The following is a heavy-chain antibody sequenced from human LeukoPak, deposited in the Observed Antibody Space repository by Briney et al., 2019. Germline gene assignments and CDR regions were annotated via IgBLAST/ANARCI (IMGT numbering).Heavy chain of an antibody. J-gene: IGHJ4*02. D-gene: IGHD5-24*01. CDR3: ANRPPTKNYYFDY. V-gene: IGHV3-23*01. CDR2: ILDSCGSA. Sequence: GGSLRLSCAASGFTSSSYAMSWVRQAPGKGVEWVSSILDSCGSAFYADSVKGRFTIYRDNSKNKLYLKMNSLRAEDTAIYSCANRPPTKNYYFDYWGQGALVTVSS. CDR1: GFTSSSYA.